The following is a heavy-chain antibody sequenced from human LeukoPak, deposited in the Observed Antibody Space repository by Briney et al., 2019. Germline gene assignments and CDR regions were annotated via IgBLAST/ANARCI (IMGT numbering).Heavy chain of an antibody. CDR2: ISGSGRTT. J-gene: IGHJ6*02. Sequence: GGSLRLSCAASGFPFSSYAMSWVRQAPEKGLEWVSVISGSGRTTYYADSVKGRVTISRDNSKNTLYLQMNSLGAEDTAMYYCAKSRVGGKGGPVYYDAMDVWGQGTPVTVSS. CDR1: GFPFSSYA. CDR3: AKSRVGGKGGPVYYDAMDV. D-gene: IGHD3-16*01. V-gene: IGHV3-23*01.